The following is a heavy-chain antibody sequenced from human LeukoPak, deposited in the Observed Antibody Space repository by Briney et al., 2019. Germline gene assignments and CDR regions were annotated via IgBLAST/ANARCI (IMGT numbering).Heavy chain of an antibody. J-gene: IGHJ6*03. D-gene: IGHD2-15*01. CDR2: ISSSSSYI. Sequence: PGGSLRLSCEVSGVSFTNAWMNWVRQTPGKGLEWVSSISSSSSYIYYADSVKGRFTISRDNAKNSLYLQMNSLRAEDTAVYYCARDVYCSGGSCYRYYYYYMDVWGKGTTVTVSS. CDR3: ARDVYCSGGSCYRYYYYYMDV. V-gene: IGHV3-21*01. CDR1: GVSFTNAW.